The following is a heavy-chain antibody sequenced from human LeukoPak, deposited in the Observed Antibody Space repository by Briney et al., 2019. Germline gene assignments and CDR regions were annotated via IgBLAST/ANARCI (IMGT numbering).Heavy chain of an antibody. J-gene: IGHJ6*03. Sequence: SETLSLTCTVSGGSISSYYWSWIRQPPGKGLEWIGYIYYSGSTYYNPSLKSRVTISVDTSKDQFSLKLSSVTAADTAVYYCARLRRGYSYGHKADYYYYYYMDVWGKGTTVTVSS. CDR2: IYYSGST. V-gene: IGHV4-59*08. CDR3: ARLRRGYSYGHKADYYYYYYMDV. CDR1: GGSISSYY. D-gene: IGHD5-18*01.